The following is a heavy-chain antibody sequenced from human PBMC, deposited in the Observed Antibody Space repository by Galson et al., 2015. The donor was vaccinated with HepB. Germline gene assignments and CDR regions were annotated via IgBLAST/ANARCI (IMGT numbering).Heavy chain of an antibody. D-gene: IGHD3-22*01. Sequence: SVKVSCKASGGTFSSYAISWVRQAPGQGLEWMGGIIPIFGTANYAQKFQGRVTITADESTSTAYMELSSLRSEDTAVYYCARDWAPYDSSGYSPNWFDPWGQGTLVTVSS. CDR2: IIPIFGTA. J-gene: IGHJ5*02. CDR3: ARDWAPYDSSGYSPNWFDP. V-gene: IGHV1-69*13. CDR1: GGTFSSYA.